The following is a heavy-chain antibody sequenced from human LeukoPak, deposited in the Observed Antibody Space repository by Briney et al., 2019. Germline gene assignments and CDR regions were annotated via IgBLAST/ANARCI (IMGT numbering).Heavy chain of an antibody. CDR1: GFTFDDYA. V-gene: IGHV3-9*01. J-gene: IGHJ4*02. CDR3: AKRGLAAALFR. Sequence: GGSLRLSCAASGFTFDDYAMHWVRQAPGKGLEWVSGINWKGGSIGYKDSVRGRFTISRDNSKNTLYLQMNRLRAEDTAVYYCAKRGLAAALFRWGQGTLVTVSS. CDR2: INWKGGSI. D-gene: IGHD6-13*01.